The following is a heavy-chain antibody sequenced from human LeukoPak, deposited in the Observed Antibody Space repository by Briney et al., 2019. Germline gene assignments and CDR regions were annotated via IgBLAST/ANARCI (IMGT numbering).Heavy chain of an antibody. D-gene: IGHD1-26*01. CDR3: VKGAKYSGSSVDYFYMDV. J-gene: IGHJ6*03. Sequence: GSLRLSCAASGFSFSTHAMGWVRQAPGKGLEWVSVISGSRDNTYQADSVKGRFIISRDNSNNTLSVQMYSLRAEDTAVYYCVKGAKYSGSSVDYFYMDVWAKGTTVTVSS. CDR1: GFSFSTHA. CDR2: ISGSRDNT. V-gene: IGHV3-23*01.